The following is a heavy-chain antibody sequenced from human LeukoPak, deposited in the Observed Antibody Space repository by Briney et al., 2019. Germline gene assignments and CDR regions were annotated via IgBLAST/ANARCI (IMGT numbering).Heavy chain of an antibody. CDR1: GYSFTSYW. V-gene: IGHV5-51*01. CDR3: ARRGYCSSTSCYADDY. J-gene: IGHJ4*02. CDR2: IYPGDSDT. D-gene: IGHD2-2*01. Sequence: GESLKIPCKGSGYSFTSYWIGWVRQMPGKGLEWMGIIYPGDSDTRYSPSFQGQVTTSADKSISTAYLQWSSLKASDTAMYYCARRGYCSSTSCYADDYWGQGTLVTVSS.